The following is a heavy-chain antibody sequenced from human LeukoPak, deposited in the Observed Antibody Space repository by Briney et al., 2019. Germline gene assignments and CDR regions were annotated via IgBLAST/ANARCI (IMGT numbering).Heavy chain of an antibody. CDR1: GFTFSNYG. D-gene: IGHD6-19*01. V-gene: IGHV3-30*18. J-gene: IGHJ4*02. CDR3: AKGHWLADY. CDR2: ISYDGSNK. Sequence: QSGRSLRLSCAASGFTFSNYGMHWVRQAPGKGLEWVAVISYDGSNKYYADSVKGRFTISRDNPKNTLYLQMNSLRAEDRVVYYCAKGHWLADYWGQGTLVTVSS.